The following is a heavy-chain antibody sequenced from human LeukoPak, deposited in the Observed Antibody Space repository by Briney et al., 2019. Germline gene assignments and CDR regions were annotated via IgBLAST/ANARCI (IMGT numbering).Heavy chain of an antibody. J-gene: IGHJ6*03. D-gene: IGHD4-17*01. CDR2: IYYSGST. CDR3: ARYGDYNDYYYYMDV. CDR1: GGSISSHY. Sequence: SETLSLTGTVSGGSISSHYWSWIRQPPGKGLEWIGYIYYSGSTNYNPSLKSRVTISVDTSKNQFSLKLSSVTAADTAVYYCARYGDYNDYYYYMDVWGKGTTVTVSS. V-gene: IGHV4-59*11.